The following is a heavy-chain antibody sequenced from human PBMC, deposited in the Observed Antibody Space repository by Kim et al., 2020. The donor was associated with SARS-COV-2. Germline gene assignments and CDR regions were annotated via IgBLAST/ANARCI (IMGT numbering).Heavy chain of an antibody. CDR3: ARGQVEITLMLVEIFSSRRCFYF. V-gene: IGHV3-23*01. Sequence: GGSLRLSCAASGFTLSNYAMSWVRQAPGKGLEWVSSISDSGGSTNYADSVKGRFTISRDSSKNNLYLQMNSLRVEDTAVYYCARGQVEITLMLVEIFSSRRCFYFWGQGTLVTVSS. CDR2: ISDSGGST. CDR1: GFTLSNYA. D-gene: IGHD3-3*01. J-gene: IGHJ4*02.